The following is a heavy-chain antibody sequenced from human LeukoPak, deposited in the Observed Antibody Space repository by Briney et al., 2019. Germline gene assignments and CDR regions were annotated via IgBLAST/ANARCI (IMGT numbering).Heavy chain of an antibody. CDR1: GYTFTSYG. Sequence: ASVKVSCKASGYTFTSYGISWVRQAPGQGLEWMGWISAYNGNTNYAQKLQGRVTMTTDTSTSTAYMELRSLRSDNTAVYYCARDPVQPATWSGYFQGHWFDPWGQGTLVTASS. CDR2: ISAYNGNT. CDR3: ARDPVQPATWSGYFQGHWFDP. V-gene: IGHV1-18*01. J-gene: IGHJ5*02. D-gene: IGHD3-3*01.